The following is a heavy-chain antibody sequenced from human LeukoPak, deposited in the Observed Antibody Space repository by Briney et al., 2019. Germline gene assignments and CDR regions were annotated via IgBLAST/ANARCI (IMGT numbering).Heavy chain of an antibody. Sequence: GGSLRLSCAASRFTVSSNYMIWVRQAPGKGLEWVAVVSYDGSNKYYADSVKGRFIVSRDNSKNTQYLQMNSLRDEDTAVYYCAKVRVLQQLSYYFDYWGQGTLVTVSS. V-gene: IGHV3-30*18. CDR1: RFTVSSNY. D-gene: IGHD2-15*01. J-gene: IGHJ4*02. CDR2: VSYDGSNK. CDR3: AKVRVLQQLSYYFDY.